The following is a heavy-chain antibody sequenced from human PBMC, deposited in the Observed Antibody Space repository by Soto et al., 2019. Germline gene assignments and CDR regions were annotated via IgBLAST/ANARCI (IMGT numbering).Heavy chain of an antibody. CDR2: INPLSGIP. D-gene: IGHD2-2*01. J-gene: IGHJ4*02. CDR3: ATPACAATWCSPSHNLDH. CDR1: GGTFVRHV. V-gene: IGHV1-69*09. Sequence: QVQLVQSGAEVKKSESSVKVSCKTSGGTFVRHVISWVRQAPGQGPEWMRKINPLSGIPNYAQKFQDRVTFTADTDSSTAYMELSSLRSDDTAVYYCATPACAATWCSPSHNLDHWGQGTLVTVSS.